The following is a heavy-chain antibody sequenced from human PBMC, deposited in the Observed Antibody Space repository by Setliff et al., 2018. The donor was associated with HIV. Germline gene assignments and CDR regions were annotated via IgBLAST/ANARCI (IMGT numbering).Heavy chain of an antibody. CDR2: THYSGST. D-gene: IGHD3-16*01. CDR3: ARQNRGGRTVMTRGAFDS. V-gene: IGHV4-39*07. J-gene: IGHJ4*02. Sequence: PSETLSLTCTVSGGSISTTSSYWGWIRQSPGKGLEWIANTHYSGSTTYNPSLKSRSTMSVDTSKNQLSPEVSSVTATDTAVYYCARQNRGGRTVMTRGAFDSWGQGTRVTVSS. CDR1: GGSISTTSSY.